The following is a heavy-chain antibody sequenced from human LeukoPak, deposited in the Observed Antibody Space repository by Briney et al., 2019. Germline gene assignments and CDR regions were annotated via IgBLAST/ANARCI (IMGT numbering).Heavy chain of an antibody. D-gene: IGHD3-10*01. CDR3: ARRDSGKPYFDY. CDR2: IYHSGST. CDR1: GGSISSGGYY. V-gene: IGHV4-30-2*01. J-gene: IGHJ4*02. Sequence: PSETLSLTCTVSGGSISSGGYYWSWIRQPPGKGLEWIGYIYHSGSTNYNPSLKSRVTISVDKSKNQFSLKLSSVTAADTAVYYCARRDSGKPYFDYWGQGTLVTVSS.